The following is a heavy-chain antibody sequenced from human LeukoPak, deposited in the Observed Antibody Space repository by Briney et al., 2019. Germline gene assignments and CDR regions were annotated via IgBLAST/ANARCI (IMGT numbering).Heavy chain of an antibody. CDR3: ARADLLVATKERGWFDP. J-gene: IGHJ5*02. V-gene: IGHV1-2*02. Sequence: WASVKVSCKASGYTFTGYYMHWVRQAPGQGLEWMGWINPNSGGTNYAQKFQGRVTMTRDTPISTAYMELSRLRSDDTAVYYCARADLLVATKERGWFDPWGQGTLVTVSS. D-gene: IGHD5-12*01. CDR2: INPNSGGT. CDR1: GYTFTGYY.